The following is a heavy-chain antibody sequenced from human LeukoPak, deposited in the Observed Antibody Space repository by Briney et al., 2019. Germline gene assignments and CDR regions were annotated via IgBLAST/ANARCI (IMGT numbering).Heavy chain of an antibody. CDR2: INHNGST. J-gene: IGHJ5*02. Sequence: SETLSLTCAVYGGSFSGYYWSWIRQPPGKGLEWIGEINHNGSTNYNPSLKSRVTVSVDTSKNQFSLKLSSVTAADTAVYYCARGYLWLYRKSNNWFDPWGQGTLVTVSS. CDR3: ARGYLWLYRKSNNWFDP. CDR1: GGSFSGYY. V-gene: IGHV4-34*01. D-gene: IGHD5-12*01.